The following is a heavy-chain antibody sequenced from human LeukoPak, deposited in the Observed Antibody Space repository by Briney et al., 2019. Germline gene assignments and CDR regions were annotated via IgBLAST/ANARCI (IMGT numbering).Heavy chain of an antibody. D-gene: IGHD1-26*01. V-gene: IGHV4-39*01. CDR3: ARIGWELPTAVDY. J-gene: IGHJ4*02. CDR1: GGSISSSSYY. CDR2: IYYSGST. Sequence: SETLSLTCTVSGGSISSSSYYWGWIRQPPGKGLEWIGSIYYSGSTYYNPSLKSRVTISVDTSKNQFSLKLSSVTAADTAVYYCARIGWELPTAVDYWGQGTLVTVSS.